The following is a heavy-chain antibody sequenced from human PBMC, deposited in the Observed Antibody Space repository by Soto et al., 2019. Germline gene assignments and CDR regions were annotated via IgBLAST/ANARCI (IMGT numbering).Heavy chain of an antibody. V-gene: IGHV3-23*01. CDR1: GFIFRDYA. J-gene: IGHJ4*02. Sequence: VQLLESGGGLVQPGGSLRLSCAASGFIFRDYAMNWVRQAPGKGLAWVSDISGSGDSARYADSVKGRFTISRDNSRDTLYLHMNSLRVDDTAVYYCGKARRGSGWSVCDFWGQGDLVTVSS. CDR3: GKARRGSGWSVCDF. D-gene: IGHD6-19*01. CDR2: ISGSGDSA.